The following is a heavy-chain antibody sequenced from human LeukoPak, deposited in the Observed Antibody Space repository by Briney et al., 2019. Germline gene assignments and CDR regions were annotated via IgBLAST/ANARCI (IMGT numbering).Heavy chain of an antibody. CDR1: GFTFSSYA. J-gene: IGHJ4*02. D-gene: IGHD3-3*01. CDR3: AKSNSITIFGVVVDY. V-gene: IGHV3-23*01. Sequence: GGSLRLSCAASGFTFSSYAMSWVRQAPGKRLEWVSAISGSGGSTYYADSVKGRFTISRDNSKNTLYLQMNSLRAEDTAVYYCAKSNSITIFGVVVDYWGQGTLVTVSS. CDR2: ISGSGGST.